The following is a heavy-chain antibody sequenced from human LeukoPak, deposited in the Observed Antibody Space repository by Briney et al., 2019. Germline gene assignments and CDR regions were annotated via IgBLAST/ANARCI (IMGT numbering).Heavy chain of an antibody. Sequence: SETLSLTCAVYGGSFSGYYWSWIRQPPGKGLEWLGEINHSGSTNYNPSLKSRVTISVDTSKNQFSLKLSSVTAADTAVYYCARNNYYGSGSAAPYWGQGTLVTVSS. CDR1: GGSFSGYY. J-gene: IGHJ4*02. V-gene: IGHV4-34*01. CDR2: INHSGST. CDR3: ARNNYYGSGSAAPY. D-gene: IGHD3-10*01.